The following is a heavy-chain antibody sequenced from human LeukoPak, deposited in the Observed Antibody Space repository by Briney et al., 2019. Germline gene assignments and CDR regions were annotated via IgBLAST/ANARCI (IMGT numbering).Heavy chain of an antibody. CDR3: ARERLLWFGEPIGLDY. Sequence: ASVKVSCKASGYTFTSYGISWVLQAPGQGLEWMGWISTYNGNTNYAQKLQGRVTMTTDTSTSTAYMELRSLRSDVTAVYYCARERLLWFGEPIGLDYWGQGTLVTVSS. V-gene: IGHV1-18*01. CDR1: GYTFTSYG. CDR2: ISTYNGNT. D-gene: IGHD3-10*01. J-gene: IGHJ4*02.